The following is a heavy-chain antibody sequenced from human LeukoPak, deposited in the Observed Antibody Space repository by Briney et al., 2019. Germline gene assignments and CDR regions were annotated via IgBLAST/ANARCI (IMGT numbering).Heavy chain of an antibody. CDR1: GGSISSGDYY. Sequence: SQTLSLTCTVSGGSISSGDYYWSWIRQPPGKGLEWIGNIYYSGDTNYNPSLRSRVTISADTSKIQFSLKLTSVTTADTAVYFSATSAIFGVVDSWGQGTLVTVSS. J-gene: IGHJ4*02. D-gene: IGHD3-3*01. V-gene: IGHV4-61*08. CDR2: IYYSGDT. CDR3: ATSAIFGVVDS.